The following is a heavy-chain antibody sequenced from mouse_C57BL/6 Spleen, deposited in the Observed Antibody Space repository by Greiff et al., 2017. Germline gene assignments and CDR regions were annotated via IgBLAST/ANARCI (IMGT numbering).Heavy chain of an antibody. CDR3: ARKDYGSSYAWFAY. CDR1: GYTFTDYN. D-gene: IGHD1-1*01. Sequence: EVQVVESGPELVKPGASVKMSCKASGYTFTDYNMHWVKQSHGKSLEWIGYINPNNGGTSYNQKFKGKATLTVNKSSSTAYMELRSLTSEDSAVYYCARKDYGSSYAWFAYWGQGTLVTVSA. V-gene: IGHV1-22*01. CDR2: INPNNGGT. J-gene: IGHJ3*01.